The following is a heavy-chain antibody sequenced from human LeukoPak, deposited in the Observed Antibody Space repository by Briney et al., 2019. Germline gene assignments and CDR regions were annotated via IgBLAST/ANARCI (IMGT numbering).Heavy chain of an antibody. CDR3: ARHYYVSGSYYLDY. Sequence: PSETLPLTCTVSGGSISGYYWSWIRQPAGEGLEWIGRIYSSGSTNYNPSLKSRVTMSVDTSKNQFSLRLRSVTAADTAVYYCARHYYVSGSYYLDYWGQGTLVTVSS. J-gene: IGHJ4*02. CDR2: IYSSGST. D-gene: IGHD3-10*01. V-gene: IGHV4-4*07. CDR1: GGSISGYY.